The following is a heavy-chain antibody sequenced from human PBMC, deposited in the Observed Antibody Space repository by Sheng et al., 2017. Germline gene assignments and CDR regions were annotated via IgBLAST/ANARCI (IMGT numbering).Heavy chain of an antibody. CDR1: GFTFSSSA. V-gene: IGHV3-30*15. CDR3: ARDLSPVSGSYGYGMDV. J-gene: IGHJ6*02. CDR2: ISYDGSNK. Sequence: QVQLVESGGGVVQPGRSLRLSCAASGFTFSSSAMHWVRQAPGKGLEWVAVISYDGSNKYYADSVKGRFTISRDNSKNTLYLQMSSLRAEDTAVYYCARDLSPVSGSYGYGMDVWGQGTTVTVSS. D-gene: IGHD1-26*01.